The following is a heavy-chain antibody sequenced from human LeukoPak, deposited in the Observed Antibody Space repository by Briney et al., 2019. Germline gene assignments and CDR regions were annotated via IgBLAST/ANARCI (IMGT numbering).Heavy chain of an antibody. CDR2: INPNSGGT. D-gene: IGHD6-13*01. CDR1: GHTFTGYY. V-gene: IGHV1-2*02. J-gene: IGHJ4*02. CDR3: ASGQRSSTWYAGYYFDY. Sequence: ASVKVSCKASGHTFTGYYMYWVRQAPGQGLEWMGWINPNSGGTDYAQTFQGRVTMTRDTSISTAYMELNRLTSDDTAVYYCASGQRSSTWYAGYYFDYWGQGTLVTVSS.